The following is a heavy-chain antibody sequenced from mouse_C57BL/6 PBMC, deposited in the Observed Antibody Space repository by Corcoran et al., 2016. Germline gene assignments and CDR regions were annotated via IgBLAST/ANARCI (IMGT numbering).Heavy chain of an antibody. V-gene: IGHV1-81*01. Sequence: QVQLQQSGAELARPGASVKLSCKASGYTFTSYGISWVKQRTGQGLEWIGEIYPRSGNTYYNEKFKGKATLTADKSSSTAYMELRSLTSEDSAVYFCARGGYGSGYWYFDVWGTGTTVTVSS. D-gene: IGHD1-1*01. CDR2: IYPRSGNT. J-gene: IGHJ1*03. CDR1: GYTFTSYG. CDR3: ARGGYGSGYWYFDV.